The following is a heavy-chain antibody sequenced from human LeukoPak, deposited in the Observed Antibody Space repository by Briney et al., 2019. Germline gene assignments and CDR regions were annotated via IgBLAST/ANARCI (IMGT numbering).Heavy chain of an antibody. CDR1: GDTFTAYY. CDR3: AREGGYFDCFLDY. J-gene: IGHJ4*02. V-gene: IGHV1-2*02. D-gene: IGHD3-9*01. Sequence: GXSVKVXXKASGDTFTAYYMHWVRQAPGQGVEWMGWINPNSGGTNYAQKFQGRVTITRETAISTACMEMRRVRDGETGGYYCAREGGYFDCFLDYWGQGTLVTVSS. CDR2: INPNSGGT.